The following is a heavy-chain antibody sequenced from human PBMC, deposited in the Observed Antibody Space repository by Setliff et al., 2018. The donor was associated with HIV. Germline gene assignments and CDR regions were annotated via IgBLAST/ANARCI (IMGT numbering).Heavy chain of an antibody. Sequence: PSETLSLTCAVSRYSITSGYYWAWIRQPPGKGLEWIGSIYHSGSTYYNVSLKSRITMSVDTSKNQFSLKLSSVTAADTAVYYCATGIAAEGYWGQGTLVTVSS. CDR1: RYSITSGYY. V-gene: IGHV4-38-2*01. J-gene: IGHJ4*02. CDR2: IYHSGST. D-gene: IGHD6-13*01. CDR3: ATGIAAEGY.